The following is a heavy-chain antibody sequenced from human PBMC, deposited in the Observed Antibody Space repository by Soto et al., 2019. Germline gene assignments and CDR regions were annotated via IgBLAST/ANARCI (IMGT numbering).Heavy chain of an antibody. CDR2: IYRGGAT. J-gene: IGHJ3*02. D-gene: IGHD6-13*01. Sequence: PGGSLRLSCVASGFPVSDNYISWVRQAPGKGLEWVSVIYRGGATYYADSVTGRFTISRDSSQNTLHLQMNTLKMEDTAIYHCARGWQSAFDIWGQGTMVTVSS. CDR1: GFPVSDNY. V-gene: IGHV3-53*01. CDR3: ARGWQSAFDI.